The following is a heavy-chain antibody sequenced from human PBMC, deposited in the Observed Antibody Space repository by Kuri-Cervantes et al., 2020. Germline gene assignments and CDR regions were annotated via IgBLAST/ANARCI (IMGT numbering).Heavy chain of an antibody. CDR2: INWNGGGT. D-gene: IGHD1-26*01. V-gene: IGHV3-20*04. J-gene: IGHJ3*02. Sequence: GGSLRLSCAASGFTFADFAMSWVRQAPGKGLEWVSGINWNGGGTGYADSVKGRFTISRDNAKNSLYLQMNSLRAEDTALYYCAKDIGQSADAFDIWGQGTMVTVSS. CDR1: GFTFADFA. CDR3: AKDIGQSADAFDI.